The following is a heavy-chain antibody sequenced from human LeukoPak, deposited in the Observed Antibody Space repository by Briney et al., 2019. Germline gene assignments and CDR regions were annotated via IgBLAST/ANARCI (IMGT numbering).Heavy chain of an antibody. D-gene: IGHD3-10*01. CDR2: FDPEDGET. Sequence: ASVKVSCKVSGYTLTELSMHWVRQAPGKGLEWMGGFDPEDGETIYAQKFQGRVTMTEDTSTDTAYMELSSLRSEDTAVYYCATPGGGILWFREGFDYWGQGTLVPVSS. CDR1: GYTLTELS. V-gene: IGHV1-24*01. J-gene: IGHJ4*02. CDR3: ATPGGGILWFREGFDY.